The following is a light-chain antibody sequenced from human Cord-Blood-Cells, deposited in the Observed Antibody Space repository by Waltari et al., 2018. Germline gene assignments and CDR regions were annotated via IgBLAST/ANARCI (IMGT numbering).Light chain of an antibody. CDR1: SSNIGSNY. CDR3: AAWDDSLSGWV. J-gene: IGLJ3*02. Sequence: QSVLTQPPSASGTPGQRVTISCSGSSSNIGSNYVYWYQQLPGTAPKLLIYRNNQRPSGVPDRFSCSKSGTSASLAIRGLRSEDEADYYWAAWDDSLSGWVFGGGTKLTVL. CDR2: RNN. V-gene: IGLV1-47*01.